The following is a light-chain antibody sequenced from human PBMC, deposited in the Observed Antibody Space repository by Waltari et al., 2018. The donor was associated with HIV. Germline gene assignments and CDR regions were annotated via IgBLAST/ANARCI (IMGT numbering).Light chain of an antibody. J-gene: IGLJ2*01. V-gene: IGLV1-47*01. Sequence: SVLTQPPSASGTPGQKVTISCSGSSSNIGSNSVFWYQQLPGAAPKLLIYTDTQRPSGVSDRFSGSKSGTSASLAISGLRSEDEAVYSCATWDDSLNGVLFGGGTNLNVL. CDR1: SSNIGSNS. CDR2: TDT. CDR3: ATWDDSLNGVL.